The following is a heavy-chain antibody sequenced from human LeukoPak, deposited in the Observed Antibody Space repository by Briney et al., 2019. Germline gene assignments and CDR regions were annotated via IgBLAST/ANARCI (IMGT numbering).Heavy chain of an antibody. J-gene: IGHJ4*02. Sequence: ASVKVSCKASGYTFTSYYMHWVRQAPGQGLEGMGIINPSGGSTSYAQKFQGRVTMTRDTSTSTVYMELSSLRSEDTAVYYCARVSYCSSTSCYDVPFDYWGQGTLVTVSS. CDR2: INPSGGST. CDR3: ARVSYCSSTSCYDVPFDY. V-gene: IGHV1-46*01. CDR1: GYTFTSYY. D-gene: IGHD2-2*01.